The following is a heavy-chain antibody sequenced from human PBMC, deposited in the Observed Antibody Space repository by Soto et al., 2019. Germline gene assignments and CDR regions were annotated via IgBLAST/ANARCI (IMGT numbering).Heavy chain of an antibody. D-gene: IGHD3-10*01. CDR2: IYYSGST. V-gene: IGHV4-30-4*01. CDR1: GGSISSGDYY. J-gene: IGHJ4*02. Sequence: PSETLSLTCTVSGGSISSGDYYWSWIRQPPGKGLEWIGYIYYSGSTYYNPSLKSRVTISVDTSKNQFSLKLSSVTAADTAVYYCARDRPNGGMYYYGSGSPNEYYFDYWGQGNLVTVSS. CDR3: ARDRPNGGMYYYGSGSPNEYYFDY.